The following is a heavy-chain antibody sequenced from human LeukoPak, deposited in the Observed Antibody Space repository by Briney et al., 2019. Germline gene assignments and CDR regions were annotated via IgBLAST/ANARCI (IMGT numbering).Heavy chain of an antibody. CDR2: INPSGGST. J-gene: IGHJ4*02. Sequence: ASVKVSCKASGYTFTSYYMHWVRQAPGQGLEWMGIINPSGGSTSYAQKFQGRVTMTRDTSTSTVCMELSSLRSEDTDVYYCAREVGYCSGGSCRYYFDYWGQGTLVTVSS. CDR1: GYTFTSYY. V-gene: IGHV1-46*01. D-gene: IGHD2-15*01. CDR3: AREVGYCSGGSCRYYFDY.